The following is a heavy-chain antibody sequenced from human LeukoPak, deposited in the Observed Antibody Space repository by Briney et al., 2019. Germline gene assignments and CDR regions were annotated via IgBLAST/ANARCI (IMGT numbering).Heavy chain of an antibody. J-gene: IGHJ6*03. CDR2: IYKAGNT. CDR1: GGSISSTTYY. V-gene: IGHV4-39*01. D-gene: IGHD3-22*01. Sequence: PSETLSLTCTVSGGSISSTTYYWAWIRQPPGKGLEWIGSIYKAGNTNYSPSLRSRVFISVDTSNNQFSLSLSSVTAADTAVYYCARVMRDSSGYYYSYYYYYMDVWGKGTTVTISS. CDR3: ARVMRDSSGYYYSYYYYYMDV.